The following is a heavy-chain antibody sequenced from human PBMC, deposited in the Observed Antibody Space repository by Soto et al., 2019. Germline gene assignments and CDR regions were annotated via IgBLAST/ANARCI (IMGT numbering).Heavy chain of an antibody. CDR2: IYYSGST. CDR1: GGSISSGGYY. J-gene: IGHJ4*02. D-gene: IGHD3-10*01. V-gene: IGHV4-31*03. CDR3: ARGVSLVRGVIHTPYFDY. Sequence: PSETLSLTCTVSGGSISSGGYYCSWIRQHPGKGLEWIGYIYYSGSTYYNPSPKSRVTISVDTSKNQFSLKLSSVTAADTAVYYCARGVSLVRGVIHTPYFDYWGQGALVTVSS.